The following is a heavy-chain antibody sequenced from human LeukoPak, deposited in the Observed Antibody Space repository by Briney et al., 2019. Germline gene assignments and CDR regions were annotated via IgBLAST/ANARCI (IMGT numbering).Heavy chain of an antibody. CDR2: INPSGGST. CDR1: GYTFTSYY. Sequence: GASVKVACKASGYTFTSYYMHWVRQAPVQGLEWMGIINPSGGSTSYAQKFQGRVTMTRDTSTSTVYMELSSLRSEDTAVYYCARSVTIFGDDDYWGQGTLVTVSS. CDR3: ARSVTIFGDDDY. J-gene: IGHJ4*02. D-gene: IGHD3-3*01. V-gene: IGHV1-46*01.